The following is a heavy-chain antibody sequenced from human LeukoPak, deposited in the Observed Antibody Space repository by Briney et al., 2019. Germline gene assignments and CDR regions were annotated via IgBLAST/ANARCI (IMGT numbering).Heavy chain of an antibody. Sequence: SVTVSCKASGGTFSSYAISWVRQAPGQGLEWMGRIIPILGIANYAQEFQGRVTITADKSTSTAYMELSSLRSEDTAVYYCARDSGIAVAGNFDYWGQGTLVTVSS. CDR1: GGTFSSYA. CDR2: IIPILGIA. D-gene: IGHD6-19*01. J-gene: IGHJ4*02. V-gene: IGHV1-69*04. CDR3: ARDSGIAVAGNFDY.